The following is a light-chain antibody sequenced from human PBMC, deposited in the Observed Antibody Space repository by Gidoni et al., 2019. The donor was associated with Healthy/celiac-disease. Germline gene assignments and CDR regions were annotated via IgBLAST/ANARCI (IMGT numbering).Light chain of an antibody. Sequence: EVVLTQSPATLSLSPGARATLSCGASQSVSSSYLAWYQQKPGLAPRLLISDASSRATGIPDRFSGSGSGTDFPLTISSLEPEDFAVYYCQQYGSSLWTFGQGTKVEIK. J-gene: IGKJ1*01. CDR2: DAS. V-gene: IGKV3D-20*01. CDR1: QSVSSSY. CDR3: QQYGSSLWT.